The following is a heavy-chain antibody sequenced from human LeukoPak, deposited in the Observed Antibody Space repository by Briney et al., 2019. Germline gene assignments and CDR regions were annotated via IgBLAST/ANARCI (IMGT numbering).Heavy chain of an antibody. J-gene: IGHJ4*02. V-gene: IGHV1-18*01. CDR1: GYTSSTSG. Sequence: ASVKVSCKASGYTSSTSGTSWVRQAPGQGLEWMGWISAYNGHTKYAQKFQGRVTMTTDTSTSTAYMELTSLTSDDTAVYYCARDKDLGAVAGTFDYWGQGTLVTVSS. CDR3: ARDKDLGAVAGTFDY. D-gene: IGHD6-19*01. CDR2: ISAYNGHT.